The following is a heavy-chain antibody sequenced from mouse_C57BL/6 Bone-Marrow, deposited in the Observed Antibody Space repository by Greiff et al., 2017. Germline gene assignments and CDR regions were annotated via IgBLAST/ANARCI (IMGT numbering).Heavy chain of an antibody. CDR3: AREDMGYSNYWYFDV. D-gene: IGHD2-5*01. CDR2: IDPNSGGT. J-gene: IGHJ1*03. Sequence: QVQLQQPGAELVKPGASVKLSCKASGYTFTSYWMHWVKQRPGRGLEWIGRIDPNSGGTKYNKKFKSKATLTVDKPSSTAYMQLSSLTSEDSAVYYCAREDMGYSNYWYFDVWGTGTTVTVSS. CDR1: GYTFTSYW. V-gene: IGHV1-72*01.